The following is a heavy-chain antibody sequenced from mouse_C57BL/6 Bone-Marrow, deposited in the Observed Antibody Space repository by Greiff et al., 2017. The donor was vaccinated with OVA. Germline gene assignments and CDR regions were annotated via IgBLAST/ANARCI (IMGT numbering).Heavy chain of an antibody. CDR2: INPSTGGT. CDR3: AREEGDLFDY. CDR1: GYSFTGYY. V-gene: IGHV1-42*01. J-gene: IGHJ2*01. D-gene: IGHD2-13*01. Sequence: VQLKESGPELVKPGASVKISCKASGYSFTGYYMNWVKQSPEKSLEWIGEINPSTGGTTYNQKFKAKATLTVDKSSSTAYMQLKSLTSEDSAVYYCAREEGDLFDYWGQGTTLTVSS.